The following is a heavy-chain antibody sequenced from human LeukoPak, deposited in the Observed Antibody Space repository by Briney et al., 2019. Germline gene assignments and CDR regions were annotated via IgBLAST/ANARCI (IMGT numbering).Heavy chain of an antibody. J-gene: IGHJ4*02. D-gene: IGHD4-17*01. V-gene: IGHV3-30*18. CDR2: ISSDGSHK. Sequence: PGGSLRLSCAASGFTFTNYDINWVRQAPGKGLEWVAVISSDGSHKYYADSVKGRFTISRDISKNTLYLQMNSLRTEDTAVYYCAKSGTVTEPYYFDYWGQGTLVTV. CDR1: GFTFTNYD. CDR3: AKSGTVTEPYYFDY.